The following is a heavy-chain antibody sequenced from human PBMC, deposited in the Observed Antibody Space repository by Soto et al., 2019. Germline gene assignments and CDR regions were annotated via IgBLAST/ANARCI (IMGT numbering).Heavy chain of an antibody. V-gene: IGHV3-30*01. CDR2: ISYDGTNK. J-gene: IGHJ4*02. CDR1: GFTFRSYA. Sequence: QVQLVESGGGVDQPGRSLRLSCAASGFTFRSYAMDWVRQAPGKGLEWVAVISYDGTNKYYADSVKGRFTISRDNSKNTLSLQMNSLRPDDTAVYYCARGDSNSWSDFWGQGTLVTVSS. CDR3: ARGDSNSWSDF. D-gene: IGHD6-13*01.